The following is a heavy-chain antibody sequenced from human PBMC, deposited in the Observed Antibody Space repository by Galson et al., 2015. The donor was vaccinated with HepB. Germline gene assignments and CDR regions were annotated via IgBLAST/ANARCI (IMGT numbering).Heavy chain of an antibody. Sequence: SLRLSCTASGFTFSNYGMHWVRQAPGKGLEWVAVIWYDGSNKYYADSVKGRFTISRDNSKNTLYLQMNSLRAEDTAVYYCARNSGYDLPQYFDYWGQGALVTVSS. CDR1: GFTFSNYG. CDR3: ARNSGYDLPQYFDY. J-gene: IGHJ4*02. D-gene: IGHD5-12*01. CDR2: IWYDGSNK. V-gene: IGHV3-33*08.